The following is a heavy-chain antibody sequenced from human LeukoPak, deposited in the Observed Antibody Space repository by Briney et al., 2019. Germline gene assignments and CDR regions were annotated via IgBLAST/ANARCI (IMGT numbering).Heavy chain of an antibody. D-gene: IGHD6-19*01. V-gene: IGHV3-30-3*01. Sequence: GSLRLSCAASGFTFSSYAMHWVRQAPGKGLEWVAVISYDGSNKYYADSVKGRFTISRDNSKNTLYLQMNSLRAEDTAVYYCARDLIAVAVPSFDYWGQGTLVTVSP. CDR3: ARDLIAVAVPSFDY. CDR2: ISYDGSNK. J-gene: IGHJ4*02. CDR1: GFTFSSYA.